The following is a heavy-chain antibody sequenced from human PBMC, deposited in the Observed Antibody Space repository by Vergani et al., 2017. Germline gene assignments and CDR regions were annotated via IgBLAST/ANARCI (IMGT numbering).Heavy chain of an antibody. CDR3: ARPNWGYGGMDV. CDR1: GYTFIIYG. J-gene: IGHJ6*02. CDR2: ISNHNGKT. V-gene: IGHV1-18*01. Sequence: QVPLVQSGAEVKKPGASVKVSCKASGYTFIIYGISWVRQAPGQGLEWMGWISNHNGKTDYSQKFQGRVTMTTDISASTAYMELRSLRSDDTAMYYCARPNWGYGGMDVWGQGTTVTVSS. D-gene: IGHD7-27*01.